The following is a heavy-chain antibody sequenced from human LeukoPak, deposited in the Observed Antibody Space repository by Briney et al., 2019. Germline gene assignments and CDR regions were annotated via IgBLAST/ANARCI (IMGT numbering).Heavy chain of an antibody. CDR2: ISDNGGST. Sequence: GGSLRLSCAASGFTFDDYAMHWVRQAPGKGLEWVSVISDNGGSTYYADSVKGRFTISRDNSKNTLYLQMNSLTAKDTAVYYCARTIFGVTHGFDIWGQGTMVTVSS. CDR1: GFTFDDYA. J-gene: IGHJ3*02. V-gene: IGHV3-23*01. CDR3: ARTIFGVTHGFDI. D-gene: IGHD3-3*01.